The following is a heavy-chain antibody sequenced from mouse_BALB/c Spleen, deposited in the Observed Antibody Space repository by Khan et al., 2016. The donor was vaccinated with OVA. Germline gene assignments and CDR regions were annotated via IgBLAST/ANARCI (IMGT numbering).Heavy chain of an antibody. CDR3: VNHGSSSAWFTY. J-gene: IGHJ3*01. CDR2: INPSTDYT. V-gene: IGHV1-7*01. D-gene: IGHD1-1*01. Sequence: QVRLQQSGAELAKPGASVKMSCKASGYTFTNYWMHWVKQRPGQGLEWIGYINPSTDYTKYNQKFKDKATLTADKSSSTAYMQLTSLTSEDSALYYCVNHGSSSAWFTYWGQGTLVTVSA. CDR1: GYTFTNYW.